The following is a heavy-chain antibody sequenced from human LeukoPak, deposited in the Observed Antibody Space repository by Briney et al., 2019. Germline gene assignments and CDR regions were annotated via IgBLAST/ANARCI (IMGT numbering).Heavy chain of an antibody. D-gene: IGHD4-23*01. CDR2: IASDGSST. CDR1: GFTFSSYW. CDR3: ARGRPHGNDY. J-gene: IGHJ4*02. V-gene: IGHV3-74*01. Sequence: GGSLRLSCAASGFTFSSYWMNWVRQAPGKGLVWVSRIASDGSSTTYADSVKGRFSISRDNSKNTLYLQMNSLRAEDTAVYYCARGRPHGNDYWGQGTLVTVSS.